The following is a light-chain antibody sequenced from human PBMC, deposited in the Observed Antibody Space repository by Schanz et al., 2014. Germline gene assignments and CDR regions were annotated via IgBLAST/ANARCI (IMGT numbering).Light chain of an antibody. V-gene: IGLV3-21*03. Sequence: ELTQPPSVSVAPGKTASITCGGNNIGSKRVHWYQQKPGQAPVLVVYDDADRPSGIPERFSGSNSGNTATLTISRVEAGDEADYYCHLWDATNDHLFGGGTKLTVL. J-gene: IGLJ2*01. CDR1: NIGSKR. CDR3: HLWDATNDHL. CDR2: DDA.